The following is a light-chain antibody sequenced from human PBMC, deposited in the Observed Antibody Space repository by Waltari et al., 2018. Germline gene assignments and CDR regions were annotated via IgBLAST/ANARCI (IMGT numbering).Light chain of an antibody. CDR1: SSDFGGYNY. CDR2: EVS. J-gene: IGLJ3*02. V-gene: IGLV2-14*01. CDR3: SSYTSSSTWV. Sequence: QSALTQPAPVSGSPGQSLTISCPGPSSDFGGYNYVAWYQQHPGKAPNLLIYEVSNRPSGVSDRFSGSKSGNTASLNVSGLQAEDEADYYCSSYTSSSTWVFGGGTKLTVL.